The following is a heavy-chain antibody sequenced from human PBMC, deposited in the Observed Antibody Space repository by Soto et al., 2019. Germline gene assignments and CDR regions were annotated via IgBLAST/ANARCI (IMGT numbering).Heavy chain of an antibody. J-gene: IGHJ3*02. CDR3: ATNPSGFGAFDT. Sequence: QAQLVQSGAEVKKPGASVKVSCRASGYSFMSYTLYWLRQAPGQRLEWMGWINTGNGFPKYSQNLQGRVTFTRDTSTNTAYMDLGSLTSEDTAVYYCATNPSGFGAFDTWGQGTMVAVSS. CDR1: GYSFMSYT. D-gene: IGHD6-19*01. CDR2: INTGNGFP. V-gene: IGHV1-3*04.